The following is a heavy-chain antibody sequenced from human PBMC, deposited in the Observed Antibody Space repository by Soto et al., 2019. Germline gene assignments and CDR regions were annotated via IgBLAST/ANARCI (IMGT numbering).Heavy chain of an antibody. CDR1: GFTFSSYD. CDR2: IGTAGDT. Sequence: GGSLRLSCAASGFTFSSYDMHWVRQATGKGLEWVSAIGTAGDTYYPGSVKGRFTISRENAKNSSYLQMNSLRAEDTAVYYCARERVAAHLSYYYYYGMDVWGQGTTVTVSS. J-gene: IGHJ6*02. V-gene: IGHV3-13*01. D-gene: IGHD6-6*01. CDR3: ARERVAAHLSYYYYYGMDV.